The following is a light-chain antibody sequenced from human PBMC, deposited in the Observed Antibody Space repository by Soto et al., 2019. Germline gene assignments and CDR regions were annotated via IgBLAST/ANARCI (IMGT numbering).Light chain of an antibody. CDR2: AAS. CDR1: QTLSTNS. J-gene: IGKJ3*01. CDR3: QQYDASPLT. Sequence: EIVLTQSPGTLSLSPGERATLSCRASQTLSTNSLAWYQQRLGQTPRLLIYAASTRDTDIPVRFNGSGSGTDFALTISRLEPEDFALYYCQQYDASPLTFGPGTKVDIK. V-gene: IGKV3-20*01.